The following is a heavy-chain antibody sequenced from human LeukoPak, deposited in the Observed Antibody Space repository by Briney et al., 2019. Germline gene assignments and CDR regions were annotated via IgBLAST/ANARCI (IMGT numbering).Heavy chain of an antibody. D-gene: IGHD6-13*01. V-gene: IGHV4-39*07. J-gene: IGHJ4*02. CDR3: AREGGGIAAALFDY. CDR1: GGSISSSSYY. Sequence: PSETLSLTCTVSGGSISSSSYYWGWIRQPPGKGLEWIGSIYYSGSTYYNPSLKSRVTISVDTSKNQFSLKLSSVTAADTAVYYCAREGGGIAAALFDYWGQGTLVTVSS. CDR2: IYYSGST.